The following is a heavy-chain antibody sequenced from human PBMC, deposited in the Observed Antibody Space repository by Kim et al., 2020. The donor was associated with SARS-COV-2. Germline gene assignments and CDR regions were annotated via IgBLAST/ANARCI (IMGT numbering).Heavy chain of an antibody. CDR3: AREGGDSVVVPAASDAFD. V-gene: IGHV4-59*01. Sequence: SETLSLTCTVSGGSISSYYWSWIRQPPGKGLEWIGYIYYSGSTNYNPSLKSRVTISVDTSKNQFSLKLSSVTAADTAVYYCAREGGDSVVVPAASDAFD. CDR1: GGSISSYY. CDR2: IYYSGST. J-gene: IGHJ3*02. D-gene: IGHD2-2*01.